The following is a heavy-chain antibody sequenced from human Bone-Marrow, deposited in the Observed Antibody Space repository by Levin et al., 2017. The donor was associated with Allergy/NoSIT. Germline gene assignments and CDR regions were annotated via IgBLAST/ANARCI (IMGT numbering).Heavy chain of an antibody. Sequence: GESLKISCAASGFSFSVSTMNWVRQAPGKGLEWVSSISSSSRYIYYADSVKGRFTISRDDAKDSLYLQMTSLRAEDTALYYCAKEGDYYGAGSYSFDYWGQGTPVTVSS. D-gene: IGHD3-10*01. CDR2: ISSSSRYI. V-gene: IGHV3-21*01. CDR1: GFSFSVST. J-gene: IGHJ4*02. CDR3: AKEGDYYGAGSYSFDY.